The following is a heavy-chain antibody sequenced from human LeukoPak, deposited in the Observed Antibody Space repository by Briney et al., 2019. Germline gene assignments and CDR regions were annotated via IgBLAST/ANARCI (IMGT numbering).Heavy chain of an antibody. J-gene: IGHJ4*02. D-gene: IGHD4-17*01. CDR3: ARHFLDGAVTTALDY. CDR2: IYPGDSDT. CDR1: GYSFTAHW. Sequence: PGESLEISCKGSGYSFTAHWIAWVRQVPGQGLEWMGIIYPGDSDTRYSPSFQGQVTISADKSISTAYLQWTSLKASDTAIYYCARHFLDGAVTTALDYWGQGTLVTVSS. V-gene: IGHV5-51*01.